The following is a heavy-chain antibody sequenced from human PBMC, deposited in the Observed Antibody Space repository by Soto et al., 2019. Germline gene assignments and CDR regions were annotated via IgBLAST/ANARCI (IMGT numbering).Heavy chain of an antibody. CDR3: AKDLEIVLMVYAKKYYFDY. Sequence: GGSLRLSCAASGFTFSNYAMTWVRQAPGKGLEWVSSISGSGGGTYYADSVKGRFTISRDNSRNTLYLQMNSLRAEDTAVYYCAKDLEIVLMVYAKKYYFDYWGQGILVTVSS. CDR1: GFTFSNYA. D-gene: IGHD2-8*01. CDR2: ISGSGGGT. V-gene: IGHV3-23*01. J-gene: IGHJ4*02.